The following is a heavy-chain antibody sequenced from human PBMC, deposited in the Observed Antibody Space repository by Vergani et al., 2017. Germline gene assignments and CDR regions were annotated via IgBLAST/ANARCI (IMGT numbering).Heavy chain of an antibody. V-gene: IGHV3-33*01. CDR3: ARSGYCAHGVFYMTYYYSMDV. CDR2: IWYDGSKE. Sequence: QVQLEESGGGVVQPGRSLRLSCAGSGFTLSSHAMHWVRQAPGKGLEWVAFIWYDGSKEYYADSVKGRFTISRDNSKNTLYLQMNNLRAADTAVYYCARSGYCAHGVFYMTYYYSMDVWGKGTAVTVSS. D-gene: IGHD2-8*01. CDR1: GFTLSSHA. J-gene: IGHJ6*03.